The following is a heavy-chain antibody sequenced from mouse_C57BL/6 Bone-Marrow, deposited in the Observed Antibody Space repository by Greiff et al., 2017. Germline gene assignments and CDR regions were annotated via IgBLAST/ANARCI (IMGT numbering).Heavy chain of an antibody. J-gene: IGHJ1*03. CDR2: IYPGSGNT. CDR1: GYSFTSYY. Sequence: QVHVKQSGPELVKPGASVKISCKASGYSFTSYYIHWVKQRPGQGLEWIGWIYPGSGNTKYNEKFKGKATLTADTSSGTAYMQLSSLTSEDSAVYYCARRGITTVVGGYFDVWGTGTTVTVSS. V-gene: IGHV1-66*01. CDR3: ARRGITTVVGGYFDV. D-gene: IGHD1-1*01.